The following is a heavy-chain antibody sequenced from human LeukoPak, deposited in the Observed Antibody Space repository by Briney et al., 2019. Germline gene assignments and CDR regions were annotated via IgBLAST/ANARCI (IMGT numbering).Heavy chain of an antibody. Sequence: KPSETLSLTCTVSGGSLSSSNYYWGWIRQPPGKGLEWIGSISYSGSTYYNPSLKSRVTTSVDTSKNQFSLRLSSLTATDTAVYYCASRYCSAGNCYLDYWGQGTLVTVSS. CDR1: GGSLSSSNYY. CDR3: ASRYCSAGNCYLDY. J-gene: IGHJ4*03. V-gene: IGHV4-39*01. CDR2: ISYSGST. D-gene: IGHD2-15*01.